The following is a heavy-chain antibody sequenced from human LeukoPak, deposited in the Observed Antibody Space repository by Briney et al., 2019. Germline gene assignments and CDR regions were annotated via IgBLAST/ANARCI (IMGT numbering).Heavy chain of an antibody. Sequence: GGSLRLSCAASGFTFSSYAMHWVRQAPGKGLEWVAVLSYDGSNKYYADSVKGRFTISRDNSKNTLYLQMNSLRAEDTAVYYCARDSSQSAYCSGGSCDFDYWGQGTLVTVSS. CDR2: LSYDGSNK. CDR1: GFTFSSYA. D-gene: IGHD2-15*01. V-gene: IGHV3-30-3*01. CDR3: ARDSSQSAYCSGGSCDFDY. J-gene: IGHJ4*02.